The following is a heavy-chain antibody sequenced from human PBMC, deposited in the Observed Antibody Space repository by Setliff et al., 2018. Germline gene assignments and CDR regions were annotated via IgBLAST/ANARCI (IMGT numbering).Heavy chain of an antibody. Sequence: PSETLSLTCAVSGYSISSGYYWGWIRQPPGKGLEWIGSIYHSGSTYYNPSLKSRVTISVDTSKNQFSLKLSSVTAADTAVYYCASHSSGWYRGGYGMDVWGQGTTVTVSS. V-gene: IGHV4-38-2*01. CDR2: IYHSGST. CDR3: ASHSSGWYRGGYGMDV. D-gene: IGHD6-19*01. J-gene: IGHJ6*02. CDR1: GYSISSGYY.